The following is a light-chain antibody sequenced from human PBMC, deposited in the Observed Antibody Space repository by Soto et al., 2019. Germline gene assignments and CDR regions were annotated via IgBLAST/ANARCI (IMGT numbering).Light chain of an antibody. J-gene: IGKJ5*01. CDR2: GAS. CDR3: QQYGRSIT. V-gene: IGKV3-20*01. Sequence: EIVLTQSPGTLSFSPGERATLSCRASQSVSSSYLAWYQQKPGQPPRLLIYGASSRATGIPDRFSGSGSGTDFTLTISRLEPEDFAVYYCQQYGRSITFGQGTRLEIK. CDR1: QSVSSSY.